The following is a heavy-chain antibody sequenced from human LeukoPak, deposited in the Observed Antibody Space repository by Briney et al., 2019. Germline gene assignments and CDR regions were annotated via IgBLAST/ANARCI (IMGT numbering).Heavy chain of an antibody. Sequence: GGSLRLSCAAPGFTFSTYWMHWVRQAPGKGLVWVSRINSDGYNTHYADSVKGRFTISRDNAKNTLYLQMNSLRAEDTAVYYCARGGSDSSGFNWFDPWGQGTLVTVSS. CDR2: INSDGYNT. CDR1: GFTFSTYW. J-gene: IGHJ5*02. V-gene: IGHV3-74*01. D-gene: IGHD6-19*01. CDR3: ARGGSDSSGFNWFDP.